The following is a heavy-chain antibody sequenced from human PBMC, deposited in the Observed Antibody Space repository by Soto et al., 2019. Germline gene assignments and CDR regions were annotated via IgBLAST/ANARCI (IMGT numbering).Heavy chain of an antibody. D-gene: IGHD6-13*01. J-gene: IGHJ6*02. CDR3: ARAIAAAGYGMDV. CDR2: ISSSSSYI. CDR1: GFTFSSYS. Sequence: GGSPRLSCAASGFTFSSYSMNWVRQAPGKGLEWVSSISSSSSYIYYADSVKGRFTISRDNAKNSLYLQMNSLRAEDTAVYYCARAIAAAGYGMDVWGQGTTVTVSS. V-gene: IGHV3-21*01.